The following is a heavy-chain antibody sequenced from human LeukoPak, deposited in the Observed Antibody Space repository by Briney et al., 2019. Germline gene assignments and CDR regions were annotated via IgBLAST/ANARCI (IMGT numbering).Heavy chain of an antibody. D-gene: IGHD4-11*01. CDR1: GGTFSSYA. CDR3: ARGRRGYSNYQDY. J-gene: IGHJ4*02. Sequence: ASVKVSCKASGGTFSSYAISWVRQAPGQGLEWMGRIIPILGIANYAQKFQGRVTITADKSTSTAYMELSSLRSEDTAVYYCARGRRGYSNYQDYWGQGTLVTVSS. V-gene: IGHV1-69*04. CDR2: IIPILGIA.